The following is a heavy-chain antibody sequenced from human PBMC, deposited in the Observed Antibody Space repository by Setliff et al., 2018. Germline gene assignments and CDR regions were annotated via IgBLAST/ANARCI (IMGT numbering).Heavy chain of an antibody. CDR1: GYTFRNYA. CDR2: ISVYNGDT. V-gene: IGHV1-18*01. J-gene: IGHJ4*02. Sequence: GASVKVSCKASGYTFRNYAFAWVRQAPGQGLEWVGWISVYNGDTNYAQKFQGRVTLTTDTSTSTAYMELRSLTSDDSAFYYCARAPSVELVTIRTNSWFTYWGQGTRVTVCS. CDR3: ARAPSVELVTIRTNSWFTY. D-gene: IGHD5-18*01.